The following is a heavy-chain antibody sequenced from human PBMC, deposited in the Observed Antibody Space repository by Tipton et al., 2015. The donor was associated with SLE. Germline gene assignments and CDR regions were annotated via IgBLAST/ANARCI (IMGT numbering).Heavy chain of an antibody. CDR2: IHYSGST. D-gene: IGHD2-2*01. CDR1: GGSISSGGYY. V-gene: IGHV4-31*03. Sequence: TLSLTCTVSGGSISSGGYYWSWVRQRPGTGLEWIGYIHYSGSTYYYPSLKSRITISIDTSKNQFSLEVRSVTAEDTAVYYCARDGAYCSSTSCPGPFYDYWGQGTLVTVSS. CDR3: ARDGAYCSSTSCPGPFYDY. J-gene: IGHJ4*02.